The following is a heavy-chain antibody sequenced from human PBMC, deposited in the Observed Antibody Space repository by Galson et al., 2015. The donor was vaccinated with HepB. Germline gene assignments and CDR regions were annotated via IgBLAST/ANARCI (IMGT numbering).Heavy chain of an antibody. D-gene: IGHD1-26*01. J-gene: IGHJ3*02. CDR1: GGSVSSGSYY. Sequence: SETLSLTCTVSGGSVSSGSYYWSWIRQPPGKGLEWIGYIYYSGSTNYNPSLKSRVTISVDTSKNQFSLKLSSVTAADTAVYYCARVDGQWELLGAFDIWGQGTMLTVSS. V-gene: IGHV4-61*01. CDR3: ARVDGQWELLGAFDI. CDR2: IYYSGST.